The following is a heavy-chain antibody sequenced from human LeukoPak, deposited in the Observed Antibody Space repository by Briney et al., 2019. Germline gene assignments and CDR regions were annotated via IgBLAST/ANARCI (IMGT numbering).Heavy chain of an antibody. D-gene: IGHD3-16*01. CDR1: GGSISSSNW. J-gene: IGHJ4*02. CDR2: IYHSGST. V-gene: IGHV4-4*02. CDR3: ASSLIPQGDYFDY. Sequence: SGTLSLTCAVSGGSISSSNWWSWVRQPPGKGLEWIGEIYHSGSTNYNPSLKSRVTMSVDTSKNQFSLKLSSVTAADTAVYYCASSLIPQGDYFDYWGQGTLVTVSS.